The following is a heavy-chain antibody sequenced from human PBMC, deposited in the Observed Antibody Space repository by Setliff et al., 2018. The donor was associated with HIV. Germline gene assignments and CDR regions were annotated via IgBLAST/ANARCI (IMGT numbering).Heavy chain of an antibody. CDR2: IRSKAYGGTT. D-gene: IGHD3-10*01. J-gene: IGHJ4*02. V-gene: IGHV3-49*04. CDR1: GFTFGDYA. Sequence: GALRLSCTASGFTFGDYAMSWVRQAPGKGLEWVGFIRSKAYGGTTEYAASVKGRFTISRDDSKSIAYLQMNSLKTEDTAVYYCTRDDPYGSGSYMDYWGQGTLVTVSS. CDR3: TRDDPYGSGSYMDY.